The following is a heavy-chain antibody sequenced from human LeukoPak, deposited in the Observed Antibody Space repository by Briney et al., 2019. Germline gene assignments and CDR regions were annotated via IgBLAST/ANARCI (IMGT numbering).Heavy chain of an antibody. V-gene: IGHV4-61*02. J-gene: IGHJ4*02. CDR1: GDSISNNVYY. CDR2: IYVSGYT. D-gene: IGHD6-13*01. Sequence: SETLSLTCTVSGDSISNNVYYWNWIRQPAGKGLEWIGRIYVSGYTAYNLSLRSRVTMSLDTSMNQFSLQLTSVTAADTAVYYCAREDSSSWYVGFDYWGQGTLVTVSS. CDR3: AREDSSSWYVGFDY.